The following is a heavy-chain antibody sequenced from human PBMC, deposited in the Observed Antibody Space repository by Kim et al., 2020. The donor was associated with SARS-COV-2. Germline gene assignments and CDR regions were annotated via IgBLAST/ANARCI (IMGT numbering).Heavy chain of an antibody. CDR2: ISYDGSNK. J-gene: IGHJ4*02. CDR3: AKGSGSYFQLDY. Sequence: GGSLRLSCAASGFTFSSYGMHWVHQAPGKGLEWVAVISYDGSNKYYADSVKGRFTISRDNSKNTLYLQMNSLRAEDTAVYYCAKGSGSYFQLDYWGQGTLVTVSS. CDR1: GFTFSSYG. D-gene: IGHD3-10*01. V-gene: IGHV3-30*18.